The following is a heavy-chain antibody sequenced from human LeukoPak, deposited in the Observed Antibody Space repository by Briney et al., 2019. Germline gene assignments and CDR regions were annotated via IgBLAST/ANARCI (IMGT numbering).Heavy chain of an antibody. Sequence: GGSLRLSCAASGFTFSSYWMSWVRQAPGKGLECVANIKQDGSEKYYVDSVKGRFTISRDNAKNSLYLQMNSLRAEDTAVYYCARAHTYYYGSGSYDYFDYWGQGTLVTVSS. D-gene: IGHD3-10*01. J-gene: IGHJ4*02. CDR1: GFTFSSYW. V-gene: IGHV3-7*03. CDR3: ARAHTYYYGSGSYDYFDY. CDR2: IKQDGSEK.